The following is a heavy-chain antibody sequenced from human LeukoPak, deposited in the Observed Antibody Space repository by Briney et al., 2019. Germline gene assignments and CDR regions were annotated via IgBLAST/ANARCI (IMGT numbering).Heavy chain of an antibody. J-gene: IGHJ5*02. V-gene: IGHV4-31*03. CDR3: ARVGYCSSTRCRIQQRHLNWFDP. CDR2: IYYSGST. D-gene: IGHD2-2*01. Sequence: SETLSLTCTVSGGSISSGGYYWSWIRQHPGKGLEWIGYIYYSGSTYYNPSLKSRVTISVDTSKNQFSLKLSSVTAADTAVYYCARVGYCSSTRCRIQQRHLNWFDPWGQGTLVTVSS. CDR1: GGSISSGGYY.